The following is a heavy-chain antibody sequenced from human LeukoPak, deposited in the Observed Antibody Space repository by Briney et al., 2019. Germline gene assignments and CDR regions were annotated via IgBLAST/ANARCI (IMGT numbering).Heavy chain of an antibody. CDR1: GFTFDDYG. CDR3: AKDGAWYYDFWSGLGVDY. CDR2: ISGSGGST. D-gene: IGHD3-3*01. V-gene: IGHV3-23*01. J-gene: IGHJ4*02. Sequence: PGGSLRLSCAASGFTFDDYGMSWVRQAPGKGLEWVSAISGSGGSTYYADSVKGRVTISRDNSKNTLYLQMNSLRAEDTAVYYCAKDGAWYYDFWSGLGVDYWGQGTLVTVSS.